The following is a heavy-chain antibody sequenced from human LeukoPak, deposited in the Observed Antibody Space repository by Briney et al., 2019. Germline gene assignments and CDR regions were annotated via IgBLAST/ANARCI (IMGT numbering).Heavy chain of an antibody. V-gene: IGHV1-18*01. CDR1: GYTFTSYG. CDR3: ATGTITMIRGITYHYYGLDV. CDR2: ISGYNGNT. Sequence: ASVKVSCKASGYTFTSYGISCVRLAPGQGLEWMGWISGYNGNTNYAQKFQGRVTMTTDKSTNTAYMELRSLRSDDTAVYYCATGTITMIRGITYHYYGLDVWGQGTTVTVSS. J-gene: IGHJ6*02. D-gene: IGHD3-10*01.